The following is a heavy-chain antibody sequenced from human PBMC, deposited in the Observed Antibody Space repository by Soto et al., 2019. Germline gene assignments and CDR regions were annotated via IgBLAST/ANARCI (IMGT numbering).Heavy chain of an antibody. CDR2: INPSGGST. CDR1: GYTINYY. J-gene: IGHJ6*02. V-gene: IGHV1-46*02. CDR3: ARDWGGSFYGMDV. Sequence: ASVKVSCKTSGYTINYYIYWVRQAPGQGLEWMGLINPSGGSTNYAQKFQGRVTMTRDTSTGTVYMELSSLRSDDTAVYYCARDWGGSFYGMDVWGQGTTVTVSS. D-gene: IGHD3-10*01.